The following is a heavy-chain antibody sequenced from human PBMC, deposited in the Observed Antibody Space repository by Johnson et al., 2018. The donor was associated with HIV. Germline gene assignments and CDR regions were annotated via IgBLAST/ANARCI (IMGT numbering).Heavy chain of an antibody. CDR2: IGTAGDT. D-gene: IGHD4-17*01. CDR3: ARELEFGDLRKNDAFDI. V-gene: IGHV3-13*01. Sequence: VESGGGLVQPGGSLRLSCAASGFIFSSYDMHWVRQGTGKGLEWVSAIGTAGDTYYPGSVKGRFTISRENAKNSLYLQMNSLRAEDTAVYYCARELEFGDLRKNDAFDIWGQGTMVTVSS. J-gene: IGHJ3*02. CDR1: GFIFSSYD.